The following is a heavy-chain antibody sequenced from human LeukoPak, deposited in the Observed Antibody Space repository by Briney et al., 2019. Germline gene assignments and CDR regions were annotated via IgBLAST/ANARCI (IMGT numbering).Heavy chain of an antibody. CDR2: IYYSGST. CDR1: GGSISSYY. J-gene: IGHJ4*02. CDR3: ARDLLSTAGYFDY. D-gene: IGHD6-19*01. Sequence: PSETLSLTCTVSGGSISSYYWSWIRQPPGQGLEWIGYIYYSGSTNYNPSLKSRVTISVGTSKNQFSLNLSSMTAADTAVYYCARDLLSTAGYFDYWGQGTLVTVSS. V-gene: IGHV4-59*01.